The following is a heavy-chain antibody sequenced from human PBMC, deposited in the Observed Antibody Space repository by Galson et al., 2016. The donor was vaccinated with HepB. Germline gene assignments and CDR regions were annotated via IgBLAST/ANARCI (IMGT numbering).Heavy chain of an antibody. V-gene: IGHV3-7*03. D-gene: IGHD2/OR15-2a*01. CDR3: AKIGQRTPHPDY. CDR2: INQDGSPK. CDR1: GFTFSNFA. J-gene: IGHJ4*02. Sequence: SLRLSCAASGFTFSNFAMHWVRQAPGKGLEWVANINQDGSPKSYADSVKGRFTVSRDNAKNSLYLQMNSLRAEDTAVYYCAKIGQRTPHPDYWGQGTLVTVSS.